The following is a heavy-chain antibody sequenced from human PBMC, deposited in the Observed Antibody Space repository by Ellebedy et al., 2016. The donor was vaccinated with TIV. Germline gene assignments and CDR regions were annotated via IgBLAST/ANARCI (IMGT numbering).Heavy chain of an antibody. D-gene: IGHD3-16*02. CDR1: GFTFSSFA. CDR2: ISGGGDST. Sequence: GESLKISCAASGFTFSSFAMHWVRQPPGKGLEWLSVISGGGDSTYHADSVKGRFTITRDNSKNTLYLQMDRLRAEDTAVYYCARNGYDDVWGSYHHDYWGQGALVTVSS. CDR3: ARNGYDDVWGSYHHDY. V-gene: IGHV3-23*01. J-gene: IGHJ4*02.